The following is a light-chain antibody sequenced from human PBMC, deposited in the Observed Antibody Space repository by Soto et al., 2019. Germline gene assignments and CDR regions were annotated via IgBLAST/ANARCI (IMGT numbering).Light chain of an antibody. CDR3: QQYHTAPLT. CDR1: QSVFFSSNNKNY. CDR2: WAS. J-gene: IGKJ4*01. V-gene: IGKV4-1*01. Sequence: DIVMTQSPDSLAVSLGERATINCKSSQSVFFSSNNKNYLAWYQQRPGQPPKLLIYWASTRESGVPDRFIGSGSGTDFTLTISSLQAEDVAVYYCQQYHTAPLTFGGGTKVEI.